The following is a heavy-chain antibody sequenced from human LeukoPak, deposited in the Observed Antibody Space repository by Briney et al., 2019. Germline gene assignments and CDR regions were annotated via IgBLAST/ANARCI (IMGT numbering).Heavy chain of an antibody. CDR1: GFTFSSYW. D-gene: IGHD4-11*01. J-gene: IGHJ6*03. CDR3: ARANSNPLDPFYYYYYYMDV. CDR2: IKQDGSEK. Sequence: GGSLRLSCAASGFTFSSYWMSWVRQAPGKGLEWVANIKQDGSEKYYVDSVKGRFTISRDNAKSSLYLQMNSLRAEDTAVYYCARANSNPLDPFYYYYYYMDVWGKGTTVTVSS. V-gene: IGHV3-7*04.